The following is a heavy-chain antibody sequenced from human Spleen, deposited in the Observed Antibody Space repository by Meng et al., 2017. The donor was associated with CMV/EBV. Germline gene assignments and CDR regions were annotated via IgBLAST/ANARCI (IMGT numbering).Heavy chain of an antibody. CDR3: ANGYDSSGYLGVDPGYFQH. J-gene: IGHJ1*01. Sequence: GGSLRLSCAASGFTFSSYAMSWVHQAPGKGLEWVSAISGSGGSTYYADSVKGRFTISRDNSKNTLYLQMNSLRAEDTAVYYCANGYDSSGYLGVDPGYFQHWGQGTLVTVSS. CDR2: ISGSGGST. V-gene: IGHV3-23*01. D-gene: IGHD3-22*01. CDR1: GFTFSSYA.